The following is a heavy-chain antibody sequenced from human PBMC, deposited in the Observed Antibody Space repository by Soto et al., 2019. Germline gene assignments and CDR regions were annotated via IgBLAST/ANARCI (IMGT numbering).Heavy chain of an antibody. CDR2: IHHSGSI. CDR3: ARVNVKILTAYYVAYYFYGMDV. Sequence: QVQLQQWGAGLLKPSETLSLTCAVYGGSFSDYYWTWIRQPPGKGLEWIGEIHHSGSINYNPSLKSRVTISVDTSKSQFSLKVSSVTAADTAMYFCARVNVKILTAYYVAYYFYGMDVWGQGTTVTVSS. D-gene: IGHD3-9*01. V-gene: IGHV4-34*01. J-gene: IGHJ6*02. CDR1: GGSFSDYY.